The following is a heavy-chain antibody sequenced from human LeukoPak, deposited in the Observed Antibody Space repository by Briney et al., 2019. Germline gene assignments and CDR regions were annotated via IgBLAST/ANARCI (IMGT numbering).Heavy chain of an antibody. Sequence: GGSLRLSCAASGFTFSSYAMSWVRQAPGKGLEWVSAISGSGGSTYYADSVKGRFTISRDNSKNTLYLQVNSLRAEDTAVYYRAKDRWSSTSMRWFDPWGQGTLVTVSS. CDR2: ISGSGGST. CDR3: AKDRWSSTSMRWFDP. J-gene: IGHJ5*02. CDR1: GFTFSSYA. V-gene: IGHV3-23*01. D-gene: IGHD2-2*01.